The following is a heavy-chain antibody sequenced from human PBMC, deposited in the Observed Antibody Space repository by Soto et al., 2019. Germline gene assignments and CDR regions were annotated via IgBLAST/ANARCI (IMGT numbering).Heavy chain of an antibody. CDR2: INPTGGIT. CDR1: GYTFTSYY. V-gene: IGHV1-46*01. Sequence: ASVKVSCKASGYTFTSYYMHWVRQAPGQGLEWMGIINPTGGITTYAQKFQGRLTMTGDTSTSTVYMELSSLTSEDTAMYHCASSPAYGSSWYGIPPDLSHGMDVWGQGTTVTVSS. D-gene: IGHD6-13*01. J-gene: IGHJ6*02. CDR3: ASSPAYGSSWYGIPPDLSHGMDV.